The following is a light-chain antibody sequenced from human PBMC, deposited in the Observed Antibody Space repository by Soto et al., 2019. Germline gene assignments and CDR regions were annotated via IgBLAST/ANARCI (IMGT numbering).Light chain of an antibody. CDR2: EDN. Sequence: NFMLTQPQSVSESPGKTITISCTGSSGSVARNYIQWYQQRPGSAPTTVIYEDNRRPSGVPERFSGSVDSSSNSASLTITGLTPEDEADYYCQSYDSDNRGVFGGGTKLTVL. J-gene: IGLJ2*01. CDR3: QSYDSDNRGV. V-gene: IGLV6-57*02. CDR1: SGSVARNY.